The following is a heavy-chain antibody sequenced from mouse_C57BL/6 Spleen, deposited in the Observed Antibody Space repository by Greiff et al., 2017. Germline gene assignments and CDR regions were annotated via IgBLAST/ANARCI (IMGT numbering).Heavy chain of an antibody. Sequence: HVQLQQPGAELVKPGASVKLSCTASGYTFTSYWMHWVKQRPGQGLEWIGMIHPNSGSTNYNETFKSKATLTVDKSSSTAYMQIGSLTSEDSAIYYWSRDGDGNLAVCYYGMAYWGQGTPVTVSA. V-gene: IGHV1-64*01. D-gene: IGHD2-1*01. J-gene: IGHJ4*01. CDR1: GYTFTSYW. CDR3: SRDGDGNLAVCYYGMAY. CDR2: IHPNSGST.